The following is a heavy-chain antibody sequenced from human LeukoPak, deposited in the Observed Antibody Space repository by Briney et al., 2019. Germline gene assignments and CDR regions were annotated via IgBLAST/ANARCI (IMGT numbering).Heavy chain of an antibody. CDR3: ARQAVDYYYGMDV. CDR2: IDPSDSYT. CDR1: GXSFTTYW. D-gene: IGHD6-25*01. J-gene: IGHJ6*02. Sequence: GESLKISCEGSGXSFTTYWSSWVRQMPGKGLEWMGRIDPSDSYTNYSPSFQGHVTMSADRSISTAYLQWSSLKASDTALYYCARQAVDYYYGMDVWGQGTTVTVSS. V-gene: IGHV5-10-1*01.